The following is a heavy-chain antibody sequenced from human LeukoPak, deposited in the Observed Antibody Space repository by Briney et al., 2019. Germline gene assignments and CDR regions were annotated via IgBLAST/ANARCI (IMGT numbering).Heavy chain of an antibody. V-gene: IGHV3-21*01. CDR2: ISSSSSYI. CDR3: ASGYGGRWY. Sequence: GGSLRLSCAASGFTFSSYAMSWVRQAPGKGLEWVSSISSSSSYIYYADSVKGRFTISRDNAKNSLYLQMNSLRAEDTAVYYCASGYGGRWYWGQGTLVTVSS. J-gene: IGHJ4*02. D-gene: IGHD5-18*01. CDR1: GFTFSSYA.